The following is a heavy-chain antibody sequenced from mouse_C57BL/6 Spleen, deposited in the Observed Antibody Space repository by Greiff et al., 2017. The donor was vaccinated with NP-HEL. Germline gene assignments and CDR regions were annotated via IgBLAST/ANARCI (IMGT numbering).Heavy chain of an antibody. D-gene: IGHD2-4*01. J-gene: IGHJ1*03. Sequence: VQGVESGPELVKPGASVKISCKASGYAFSSSWMNWVKQRPGKGLEWIGRIYPGDGDTNYNGKFKGKATLTADKSSSTAYMQLSSLTSEDSAVYFCARFYYDYPDWYFDVWGTGTTVTVSS. V-gene: IGHV1-82*01. CDR1: GYAFSSSW. CDR3: ARFYYDYPDWYFDV. CDR2: IYPGDGDT.